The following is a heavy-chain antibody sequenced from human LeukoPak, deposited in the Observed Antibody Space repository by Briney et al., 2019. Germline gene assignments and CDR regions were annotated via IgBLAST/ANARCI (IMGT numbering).Heavy chain of an antibody. CDR2: IYYSGST. J-gene: IGHJ4*02. V-gene: IGHV4-59*08. CDR1: GGSISSYY. CDR3: ARLSNPRYSLLDY. D-gene: IGHD3-9*01. Sequence: SETLSLTCTVSGGSISSYYWSWIRQTPGKGLEWIGYIYYSGSTNYNPSLKSRVTISVDTSKNQFSLKLSSVTAADTAVYYCARLSNPRYSLLDYWGQGTLVTVSS.